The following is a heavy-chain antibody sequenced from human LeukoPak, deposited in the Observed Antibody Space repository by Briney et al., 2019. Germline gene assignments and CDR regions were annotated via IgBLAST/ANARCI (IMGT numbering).Heavy chain of an antibody. V-gene: IGHV5-10-1*01. J-gene: IGHJ5*02. Sequence: GESLKISCKGSGYSFTNYWITWVRQMPGKGLEWMGRIDPSDSYTNYSPSFQGHVTISADKSIDTAYLQWSSLKASDTAIYFCARQRGANWFDPWGQGTLVTVSS. CDR2: IDPSDSYT. CDR1: GYSFTNYW. CDR3: ARQRGANWFDP.